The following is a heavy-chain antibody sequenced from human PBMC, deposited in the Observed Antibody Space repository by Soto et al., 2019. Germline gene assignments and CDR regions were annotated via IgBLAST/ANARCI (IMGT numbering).Heavy chain of an antibody. V-gene: IGHV4-39*01. Sequence: QLQLHESGTGLVKPSETVPLIRCVSGDSIITSSYFWAWIRQPPGKRLEWIAMISYSASPYYNLSLKSRVTTSVDTCNHLFSRPLASVTVADTAVCDFERHKDLEDWLAPWWKGTMGTVPS. CDR2: ISYSASP. D-gene: IGHD1-1*01. CDR3: ERHKDLEDWLAP. CDR1: GDSIITSSYF. J-gene: IGHJ5*02.